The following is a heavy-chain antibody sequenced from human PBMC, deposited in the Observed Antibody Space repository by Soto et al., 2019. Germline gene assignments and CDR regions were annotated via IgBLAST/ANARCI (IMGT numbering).Heavy chain of an antibody. CDR2: IYWDDDK. CDR1: GFSLSTSGVG. D-gene: IGHD3-10*01. J-gene: IGHJ4*02. Sequence: QITLKESGPTRVKPTQTLTLTCTFSGFSLSTSGVGVGWIRQPPGKALEWLALIYWDDDKRYSPYLKSRLTITKDTSKNQVVLTMTNMDPVDTATYYCAYSRYTGSGVDYWGQGTLVTVSS. V-gene: IGHV2-5*02. CDR3: AYSRYTGSGVDY.